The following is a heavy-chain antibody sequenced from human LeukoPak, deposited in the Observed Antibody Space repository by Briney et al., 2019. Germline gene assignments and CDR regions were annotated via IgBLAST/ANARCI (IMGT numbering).Heavy chain of an antibody. CDR3: ARAHYYDSSGYPNPFNY. CDR1: GFTFSVYY. J-gene: IGHJ4*02. D-gene: IGHD3-22*01. V-gene: IGHV3-11*04. Sequence: GGSLGLSCAVSGFTFSVYYMSWIRQAPGKGLEWVSYISSSGSIIYYADSVKGRFTISRDNAKNSLYLQMNSLGAEDTAVYYCARAHYYDSSGYPNPFNYWGQGTLVTVSS. CDR2: ISSSGSII.